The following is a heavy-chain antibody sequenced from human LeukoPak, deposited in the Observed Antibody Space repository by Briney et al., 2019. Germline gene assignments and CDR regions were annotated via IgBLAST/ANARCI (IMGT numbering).Heavy chain of an antibody. CDR2: IIPIFGTA. V-gene: IGHV1-69*13. J-gene: IGHJ4*02. CDR3: ATYSSSWSGGDFDY. Sequence: ASVKVSCKASGGTFSSYAISWVRQAPGQGLEWMGGIIPIFGTANYAQKFQGRVTITADESTGTAYMELSSLGSEDTAVYYCATYSSSWSGGDFDYWGQGTLVTVSS. CDR1: GGTFSSYA. D-gene: IGHD6-13*01.